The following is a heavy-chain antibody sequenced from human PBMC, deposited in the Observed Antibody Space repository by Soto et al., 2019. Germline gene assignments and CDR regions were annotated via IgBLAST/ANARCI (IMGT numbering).Heavy chain of an antibody. CDR1: GFSLSTSGVG. J-gene: IGHJ3*02. CDR2: IYWDDDK. D-gene: IGHD3-22*01. Sequence: QITLKESGPTLVKPTQTLTLTCTFSGFSLSTSGVGVGWIRQPPGKALEWLALIYWDDDKRYSPSLKSRLTITKDTSKNQVVLTRTNMDPVDTTTYYCAHRTTYDYDSRGYHDAFDIWCQGTMVTVSS. V-gene: IGHV2-5*02. CDR3: AHRTTYDYDSRGYHDAFDI.